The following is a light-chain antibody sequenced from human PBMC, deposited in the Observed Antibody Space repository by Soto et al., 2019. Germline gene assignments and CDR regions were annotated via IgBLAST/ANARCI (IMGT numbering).Light chain of an antibody. CDR2: GAS. CDR1: QSVNNN. V-gene: IGKV3-15*01. Sequence: EIVMTQSPATLSVSPGERATLSCRASQSVNNNLAWYQQQPGQTPRLLIYGASTTATGIPARFSGSGTGTEFTLTISSLQSEDFAVYYCLHYYEWPRWTFGQGTKVDIK. J-gene: IGKJ1*01. CDR3: LHYYEWPRWT.